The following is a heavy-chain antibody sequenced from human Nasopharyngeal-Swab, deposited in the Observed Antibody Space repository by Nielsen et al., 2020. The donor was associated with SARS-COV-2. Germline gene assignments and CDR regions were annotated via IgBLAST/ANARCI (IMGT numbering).Heavy chain of an antibody. V-gene: IGHV3-64*01. Sequence: GGSLRLSCAASGFTFSSYAMHWVRQAPGKGLEYVSAISSNGGSTYYANSVKGRFTISRDNSKNTLYLQMNSLRAEDTAVYYCARAFPSYSSGWYNWFDPWGQGTLVTVSS. CDR2: ISSNGGST. CDR3: ARAFPSYSSGWYNWFDP. CDR1: GFTFSSYA. D-gene: IGHD6-19*01. J-gene: IGHJ5*02.